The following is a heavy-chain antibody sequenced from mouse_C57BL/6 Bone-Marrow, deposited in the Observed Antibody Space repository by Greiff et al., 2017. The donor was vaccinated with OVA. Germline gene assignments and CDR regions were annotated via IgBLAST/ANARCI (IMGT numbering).Heavy chain of an antibody. CDR1: GFSLTSYG. CDR3: ASYYYGSSYVYWYFDV. Sequence: VHLVESGPGLVQPSQSLSITCTVSGFSLTSYGVHWVRQSPGKGLEWLGVIWSGGSTDYNAAFISRLSISKDNSKSQVFFKMNSLQADDTAIYYCASYYYGSSYVYWYFDVWGTGTTVTVSS. V-gene: IGHV2-2*01. D-gene: IGHD1-1*01. J-gene: IGHJ1*03. CDR2: IWSGGST.